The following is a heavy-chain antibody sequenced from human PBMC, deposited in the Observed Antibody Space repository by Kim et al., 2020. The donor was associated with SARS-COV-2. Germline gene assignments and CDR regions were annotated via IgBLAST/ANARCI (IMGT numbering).Heavy chain of an antibody. Sequence: GVEWVGYMHYSGRANYSPSLKSRVAISVDTSKNHFSLNLTSVTAADTAKYFCARFQHGSGSYLDPFDIWGQGTLVTVSS. CDR3: ARFQHGSGSYLDPFDI. J-gene: IGHJ3*02. D-gene: IGHD3-10*01. V-gene: IGHV4-59*01. CDR2: MHYSGRA.